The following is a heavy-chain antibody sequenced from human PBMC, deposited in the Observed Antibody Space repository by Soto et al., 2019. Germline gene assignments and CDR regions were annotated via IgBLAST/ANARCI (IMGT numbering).Heavy chain of an antibody. CDR3: VRRSPEDAFDI. Sequence: SETLSLTCAVSGGSIISDGYSWSWIRQPPGRGLQWIGHIYEGGNTYYTPSLESRVAISTDKSKNQFSLRLSSVTAADTAVYYCVRRSPEDAFDIWGQGTMVTVS. CDR2: IYEGGNT. V-gene: IGHV4-30-2*01. CDR1: GGSIISDGYS. J-gene: IGHJ3*02.